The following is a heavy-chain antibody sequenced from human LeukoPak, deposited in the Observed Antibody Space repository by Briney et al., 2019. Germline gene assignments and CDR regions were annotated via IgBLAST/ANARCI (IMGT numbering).Heavy chain of an antibody. CDR3: ARLRDGRWLLEY. CDR2: INCSGTT. CDR1: GGSISSSGYY. Sequence: PSETLSLTCTASGGSISSSGYYWGWIRQPPGKGLEWIASINCSGTTYYNPSLKRRVTISEDTSKKQFSLKLSSVTAADTAVYYCARLRDGRWLLEYWGQGTLVTVSS. V-gene: IGHV4-39*01. J-gene: IGHJ4*02. D-gene: IGHD5-24*01.